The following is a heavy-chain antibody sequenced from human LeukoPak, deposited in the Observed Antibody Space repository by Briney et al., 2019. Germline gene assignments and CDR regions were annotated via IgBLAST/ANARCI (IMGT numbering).Heavy chain of an antibody. D-gene: IGHD3-3*01. CDR3: ARDLSNFWSGYFNWFDP. J-gene: IGHJ5*02. V-gene: IGHV4-39*07. CDR1: GGSISSSTYY. CDR2: IYDSGIT. Sequence: PSETLSLTCTVSGGSISSSTYYWGWIRQPPGKGLEWLGSIYDSGITYYNPSLKSRVTISVDTSKNQFSLKLSSVTAADAAVYYCARDLSNFWSGYFNWFDPWGQGTLVTVSS.